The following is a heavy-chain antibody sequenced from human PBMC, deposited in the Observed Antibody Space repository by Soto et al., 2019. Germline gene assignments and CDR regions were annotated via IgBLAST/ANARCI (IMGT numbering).Heavy chain of an antibody. CDR2: ISGTSTYI. J-gene: IGHJ4*02. Sequence: EVQLVESGGGLVKPGGSLRLSCAASGFIFSSYSMNWVRQAPGKGLEWVSSISGTSTYIYYADSVKGPFTISRDNAMNSLYLHMDSLRAEDTAVYYCARGDFHDYWGQGTLVAVSS. V-gene: IGHV3-21*01. CDR3: ARGDFHDY. D-gene: IGHD3-3*01. CDR1: GFIFSSYS.